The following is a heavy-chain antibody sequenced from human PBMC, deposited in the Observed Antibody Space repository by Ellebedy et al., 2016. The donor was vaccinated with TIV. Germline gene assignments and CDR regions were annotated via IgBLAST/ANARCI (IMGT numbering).Heavy chain of an antibody. CDR2: ISDSGSRT. Sequence: GESLKISCTASGFSMSVYAMTWVRQALGKGLEWVSSISDSGSRTDYADSVQGRFTISRDNSKKMLYLQMNSLRDEDTAVYYCARGGYGDYWGQGTLVTVSS. J-gene: IGHJ4*02. D-gene: IGHD5-12*01. CDR3: ARGGYGDY. CDR1: GFSMSVYA. V-gene: IGHV3-23*01.